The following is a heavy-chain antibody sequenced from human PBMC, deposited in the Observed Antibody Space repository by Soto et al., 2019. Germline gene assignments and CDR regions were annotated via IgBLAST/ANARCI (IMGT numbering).Heavy chain of an antibody. J-gene: IGHJ6*02. CDR1: GFTFSSYW. CDR3: ARDTAPLGLAQTYGMDV. V-gene: IGHV3-74*01. D-gene: IGHD6-6*01. CDR2: INSDGSST. Sequence: GGSLRLSCAASGFTFSSYWMHWVRQAPGKGLVWVSRINSDGSSTSYADSVKGRFTISRDNAKNTLYLQMNSLRAEDTAVYYCARDTAPLGLAQTYGMDVWGQGTTVTVSS.